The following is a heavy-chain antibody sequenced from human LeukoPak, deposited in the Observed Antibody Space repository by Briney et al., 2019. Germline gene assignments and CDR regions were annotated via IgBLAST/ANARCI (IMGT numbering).Heavy chain of an antibody. D-gene: IGHD4-17*01. J-gene: IGHJ5*02. CDR1: GGSFSGYY. Sequence: SETLSLTCAVYGGSFSGYYWSWIRQPPGKGLEWIGSISYSGSTHYNPSLKSRVTLSVDTSKNQFSLKLSSVTAADSAVYYCARGPYTIYGDYVFINWFDPWGQGTLVTVSS. CDR3: ARGPYTIYGDYVFINWFDP. CDR2: ISYSGST. V-gene: IGHV4-34*01.